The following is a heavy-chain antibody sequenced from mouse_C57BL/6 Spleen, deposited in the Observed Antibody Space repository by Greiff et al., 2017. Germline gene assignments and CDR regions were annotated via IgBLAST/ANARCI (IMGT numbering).Heavy chain of an antibody. CDR1: GYTFTSYW. CDR3: ARSYYDYDEGGYAMDY. Sequence: QVHVKQSGAELAKPGASVKLSCKASGYTFTSYWMHWVKQRPGQGLEWIGYINPSSGYTKYNQKFKDKATLTADKSSSTAYMQLSSLTYEDSAVYYCARSYYDYDEGGYAMDYWGQGTSVTVSS. D-gene: IGHD2-4*01. J-gene: IGHJ4*01. CDR2: INPSSGYT. V-gene: IGHV1-7*01.